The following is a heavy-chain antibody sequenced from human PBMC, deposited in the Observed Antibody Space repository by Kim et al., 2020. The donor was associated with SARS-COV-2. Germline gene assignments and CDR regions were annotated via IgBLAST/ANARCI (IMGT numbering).Heavy chain of an antibody. CDR2: IWYDGSNK. Sequence: GGSLRLSCAASGFTFSSYGMHWVRQAPGKGLEWVAVIWYDGSNKYYADSVKGRFTISRDNSKNTLYLQMNSLRAEDTAVYYCAKTLLHHYYYYGMDVWGQGTTVTVSS. CDR3: AKTLLHHYYYYGMDV. V-gene: IGHV3-33*06. J-gene: IGHJ6*02. CDR1: GFTFSSYG. D-gene: IGHD2-21*01.